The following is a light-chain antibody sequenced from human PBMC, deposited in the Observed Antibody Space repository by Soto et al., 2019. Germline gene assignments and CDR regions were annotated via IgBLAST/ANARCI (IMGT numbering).Light chain of an antibody. CDR2: GAS. CDR1: QIVSSD. CDR3: QQYEKWPWT. Sequence: EIVMTQSPATLSVSPGERATLSCRASQIVSSDLAWYQQKPGQAPRLFIYGASTRATGIPARFSGSGSGTEFTLTISSLQSEDFAVYYCQQYEKWPWTFGQGTKVDIK. V-gene: IGKV3-15*01. J-gene: IGKJ1*01.